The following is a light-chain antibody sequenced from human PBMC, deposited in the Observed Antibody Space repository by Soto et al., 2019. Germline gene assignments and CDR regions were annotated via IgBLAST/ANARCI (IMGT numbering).Light chain of an antibody. J-gene: IGKJ1*01. V-gene: IGKV1-5*03. CDR2: KAS. Sequence: DIQMTQSPSTLSASVGDRVTITCRASQSISSWLAWYQQKPGKAPKPLIYKASSLESGVPSRFSGSGSGTDFTLTISSLQPDDFATYYCQQYNNYSWTFGQGTKVEIK. CDR1: QSISSW. CDR3: QQYNNYSWT.